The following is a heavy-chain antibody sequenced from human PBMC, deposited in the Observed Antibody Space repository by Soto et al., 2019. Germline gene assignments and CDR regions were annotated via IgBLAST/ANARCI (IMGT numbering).Heavy chain of an antibody. CDR3: ARGPYYGTGYGMDV. Sequence: GASLKLSCTASGYTFTDYYIHWVRQAPGQGLEWVGGISPRTGSANYAQRLQGRVSMTRDTSNTTPYMELRSLRSDDTAVYYCARGPYYGTGYGMDVWGQGTTVTVSS. D-gene: IGHD3-10*01. J-gene: IGHJ6*02. CDR1: GYTFTDYY. CDR2: ISPRTGSA. V-gene: IGHV1-2*02.